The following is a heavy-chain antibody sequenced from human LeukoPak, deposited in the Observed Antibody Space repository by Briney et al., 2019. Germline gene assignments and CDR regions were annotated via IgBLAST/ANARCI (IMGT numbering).Heavy chain of an antibody. J-gene: IGHJ4*02. CDR3: ARGSIAARPTFIDY. CDR2: IYSGGST. Sequence: GGSLRLSCAASGFTVSSNYMSWVRQAPGKGLEWVSVIYSGGSTYYADSVKGRFTISRDNSKNTLYLQMNSLRAEDTAVYYCARGSIAARPTFIDYWGQGTLVTVSS. CDR1: GFTVSSNY. D-gene: IGHD6-6*01. V-gene: IGHV3-66*02.